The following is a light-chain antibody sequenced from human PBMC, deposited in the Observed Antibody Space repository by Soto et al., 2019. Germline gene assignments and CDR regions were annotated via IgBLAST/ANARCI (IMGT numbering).Light chain of an antibody. CDR2: DAS. J-gene: IGKJ4*01. V-gene: IGKV3-11*01. CDR1: QSISSY. CDR3: QQRGNWPLT. Sequence: EIVLTQSPATLSLSPGVRANLSCRGTQSISSYLAWYQQKPGQAPRLLIYDASNRATGIPARFSGSGSGTDFTLTISSLEPEDFAVYYCQQRGNWPLTFGGGTKVAIK.